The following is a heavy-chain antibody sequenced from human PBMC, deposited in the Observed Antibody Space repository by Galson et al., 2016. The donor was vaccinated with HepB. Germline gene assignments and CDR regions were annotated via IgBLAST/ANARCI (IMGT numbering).Heavy chain of an antibody. V-gene: IGHV3-23*01. CDR2: ITGTGGGT. Sequence: SLRLSCAASGFSFSTFAMSWVRQAPGKGLEWISGITGTGGGTYYADSVQGRFTISRDTSKNTLFLQLSSLRVEDTAVYNCAKDHTGSTVGWSDGMDVWGQGTRVTVSS. J-gene: IGHJ6*02. D-gene: IGHD1-7*01. CDR1: GFSFSTFA. CDR3: AKDHTGSTVGWSDGMDV.